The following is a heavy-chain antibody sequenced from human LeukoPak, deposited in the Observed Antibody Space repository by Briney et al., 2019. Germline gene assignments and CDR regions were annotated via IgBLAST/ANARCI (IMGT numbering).Heavy chain of an antibody. V-gene: IGHV3-23*01. J-gene: IGHJ5*02. CDR2: ISNGNT. CDR3: VREAGYCASVCLKSNWFDP. D-gene: IGHD2-21*02. Sequence: GGSLRLSCAASGFPFSNHAMSWVRQPPGQGLEWVSAISNGNTYYADSVRGRFTISRDDSKNKVYLQMNSLRDEDTALYYCVREAGYCASVCLKSNWFDPWGQGTLVTVSS. CDR1: GFPFSNHA.